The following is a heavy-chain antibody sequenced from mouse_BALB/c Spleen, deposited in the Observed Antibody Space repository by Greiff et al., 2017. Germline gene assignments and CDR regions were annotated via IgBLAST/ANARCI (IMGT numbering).Heavy chain of an antibody. CDR2: ISDGGSYT. D-gene: IGHD3-3*01. CDR3: ARDRDGGMDY. CDR1: GFTFSDYY. J-gene: IGHJ4*01. V-gene: IGHV5-4*02. Sequence: EVQGVESGGGLVKPGGSLKLSCAASGFTFSDYYMYWVRQTPEKRLEWVATISDGGSYTYYPDSVKGRFTISRDNAKNNLYLQMSSLKSEDTAMYYCARDRDGGMDYWGQGTSVTVSS.